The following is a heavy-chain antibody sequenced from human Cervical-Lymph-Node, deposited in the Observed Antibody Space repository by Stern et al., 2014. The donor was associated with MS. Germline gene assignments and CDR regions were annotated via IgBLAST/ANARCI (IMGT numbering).Heavy chain of an antibody. V-gene: IGHV7-4-1*02. CDR1: GYMFTKFA. CDR3: AKPIGSADHAFDS. J-gene: IGHJ4*02. CDR2: INTRTGTP. Sequence: VQLVQSGSAMKMPGASVKVSCKASGYMFTKFALNWVRQAPGQGLEWLGWINTRTGTPTYAQGFTGRFVLSLDTSDSTAFLLITSLKAEDTAVYYCAKPIGSADHAFDSWGQGTLVTVSS. D-gene: IGHD6-13*01.